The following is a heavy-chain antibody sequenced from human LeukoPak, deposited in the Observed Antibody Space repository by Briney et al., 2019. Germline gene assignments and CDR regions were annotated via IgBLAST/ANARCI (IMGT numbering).Heavy chain of an antibody. Sequence: SETLSLTCTVSGGSISSSSYYWGWIRQPPGKGLEWIGSIYYSGSTYYNPSLKSRVTISVDTSKNQFSLKLSSVTAADTAVYYCARQTMVRGVIVPFVPWGQGNLVTVSS. CDR1: GGSISSSSYY. V-gene: IGHV4-39*01. D-gene: IGHD3-10*01. J-gene: IGHJ5*02. CDR3: ARQTMVRGVIVPFVP. CDR2: IYYSGST.